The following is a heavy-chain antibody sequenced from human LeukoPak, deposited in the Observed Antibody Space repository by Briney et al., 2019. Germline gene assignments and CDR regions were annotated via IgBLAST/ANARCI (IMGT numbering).Heavy chain of an antibody. V-gene: IGHV1-69*05. D-gene: IGHD3-10*01. Sequence: SVKVSCKASGGTFSSYAIGWVRQAPGQGLEWMGGIIPIFGTAKYAQKFQGRVTITTDESTSTAYMELSSLRSEDTAVYYCASQVTDMMVRGVILLEFDYWGQGTLVTVSS. CDR3: ASQVTDMMVRGVILLEFDY. J-gene: IGHJ4*02. CDR1: GGTFSSYA. CDR2: IIPIFGTA.